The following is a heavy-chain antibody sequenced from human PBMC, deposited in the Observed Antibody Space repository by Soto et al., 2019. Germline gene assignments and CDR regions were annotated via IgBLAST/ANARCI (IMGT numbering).Heavy chain of an antibody. J-gene: IGHJ4*02. D-gene: IGHD3-10*01. CDR3: GRDWVWFGAHPIDN. Sequence: GGSLRLSSAASGFTFSNYGMHWVRQAPGKGLDWVAVISYDGSIEYYSESVKGRFTMSRDNSENTVYLQMNSLRTEDTAVYFCGRDWVWFGAHPIDNWGQGTLVTVSS. CDR2: ISYDGSIE. CDR1: GFTFSNYG. V-gene: IGHV3-30*03.